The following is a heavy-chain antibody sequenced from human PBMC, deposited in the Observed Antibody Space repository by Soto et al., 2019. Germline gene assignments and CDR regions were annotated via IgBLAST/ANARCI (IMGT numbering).Heavy chain of an antibody. CDR1: GFTFSSCS. V-gene: IGHV3-21*01. Sequence: PGGSLRLSCAASGFTFSSCSMSWVRQAPGKGLEWVSSISSGGGNKYYADSVKGRLTISRDNARNSLYLQLNSLRADDTAVYYCARRPCTNGVCPFDYWGQGAVVTVSS. CDR2: ISSGGGNK. J-gene: IGHJ4*02. D-gene: IGHD2-8*01. CDR3: ARRPCTNGVCPFDY.